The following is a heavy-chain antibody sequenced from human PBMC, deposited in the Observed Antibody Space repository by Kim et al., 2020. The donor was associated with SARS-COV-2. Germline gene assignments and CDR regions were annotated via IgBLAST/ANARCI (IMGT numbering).Heavy chain of an antibody. CDR1: GFTFSSYS. CDR3: ARAARLGYSYGFDY. J-gene: IGHJ4*02. V-gene: IGHV3-21*01. CDR2: ISSSSSYI. D-gene: IGHD5-18*01. Sequence: GGSLRLSCAASGFTFSSYSMNWVRQAPGKGLEWVSSISSSSSYIYYADSVKGRFTISRDNAKNSLYLQMNSLRAEDTAVYYCARAARLGYSYGFDYWGQGTLVTVSS.